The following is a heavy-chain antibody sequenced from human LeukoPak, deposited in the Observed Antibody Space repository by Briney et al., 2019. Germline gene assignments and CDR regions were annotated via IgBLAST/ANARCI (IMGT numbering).Heavy chain of an antibody. V-gene: IGHV4-34*01. D-gene: IGHD3-3*01. J-gene: IGHJ5*02. CDR3: ARGHDYYDFWSGYLFDP. CDR2: INHSGST. Sequence: SETLSLTCAVYGGSFSGYYWSWIRQPPGKGLEWIGEINHSGSTNYNPSLKSRVTISVDTSKNQFSLKLSSVTAADTAVYYCARGHDYYDFWSGYLFDPWGQGTLVTVFS. CDR1: GGSFSGYY.